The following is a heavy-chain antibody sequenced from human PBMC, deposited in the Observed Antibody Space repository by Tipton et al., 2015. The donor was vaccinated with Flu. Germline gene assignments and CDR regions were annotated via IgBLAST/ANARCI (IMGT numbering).Heavy chain of an antibody. CDR1: GFTFSSYE. Sequence: SLRLSCAASGFTFSSYEMIWVRQAPGKGLEWVSYISPSGGSIYNADSVRGRFTISRDNAKNSLFLQVNSLRAEDTAVYYCARAGAAHCTKGICYSRGWFDPWGQGTLVTVSS. CDR2: ISPSGGSI. V-gene: IGHV3-48*03. CDR3: ARAGAAHCTKGICYSRGWFDP. J-gene: IGHJ5*02. D-gene: IGHD2-8*01.